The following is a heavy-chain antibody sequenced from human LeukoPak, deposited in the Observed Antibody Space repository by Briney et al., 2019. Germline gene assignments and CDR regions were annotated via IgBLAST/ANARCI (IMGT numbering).Heavy chain of an antibody. CDR2: IYYSGST. D-gene: IGHD6-19*01. CDR1: GGSISSYY. CDR3: ARGAYSSGWFLDY. V-gene: IGHV4-59*12. J-gene: IGHJ4*02. Sequence: SETLSLTCTVSGGSISSYYWSWIRQPPGKGLEWIGYIYYSGSTNYNPSLKSRVTISVDTSKNQFSLKLSSVTAADTAVYYCARGAYSSGWFLDYWGQGTLVTVSS.